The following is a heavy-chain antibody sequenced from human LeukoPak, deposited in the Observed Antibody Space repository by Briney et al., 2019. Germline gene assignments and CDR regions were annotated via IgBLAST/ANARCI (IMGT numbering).Heavy chain of an antibody. CDR2: ISAYNGNT. D-gene: IGHD3-22*01. CDR1: GYTFTSYG. Sequence: ASVRVSCKASGYTFTSYGIGWVRQAPGQGLEWMGGISAYNGNTNYAQKLQGRVTMTTDTSTSTAYMNLRSLRSDDTAVYYCAREVPYDSSFYYQPFDYWGQGTLVTVSS. V-gene: IGHV1-18*01. J-gene: IGHJ4*02. CDR3: AREVPYDSSFYYQPFDY.